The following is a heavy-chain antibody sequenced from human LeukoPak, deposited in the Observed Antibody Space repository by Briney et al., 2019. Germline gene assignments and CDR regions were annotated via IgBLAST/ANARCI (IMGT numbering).Heavy chain of an antibody. J-gene: IGHJ4*02. CDR2: FDPADGET. D-gene: IGHD4-23*01. V-gene: IGHV1-24*01. Sequence: ASVKVSCKVSGYTLNELSMHWVRHAPGKGLEWMGGFDPADGETVYAHRFQGRLTMTEDTPTNTGYMELTSLRSEDTAVYYCAADGGGLSSVVTPRSSPFDYWGQGTLVTVSS. CDR1: GYTLNELS. CDR3: AADGGGLSSVVTPRSSPFDY.